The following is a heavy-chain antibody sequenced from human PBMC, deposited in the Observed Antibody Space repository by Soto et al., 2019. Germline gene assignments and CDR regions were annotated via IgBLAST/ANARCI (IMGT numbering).Heavy chain of an antibody. CDR3: ARSQGSSTSLEIYYYYYYGMDV. D-gene: IGHD2-2*01. CDR1: GGTFSSYA. V-gene: IGHV1-69*13. J-gene: IGHJ6*02. CDR2: IIPISGTA. Sequence: ASVKVSCKASGGTFSSYAISWVRQAPGQGLEWMGGIIPISGTANYAQKFQGRVTVTADESTSTAYMELSSLRSEDTAVYYCARSQGSSTSLEIYYYYYYGMDVWGQGTTVTVSS.